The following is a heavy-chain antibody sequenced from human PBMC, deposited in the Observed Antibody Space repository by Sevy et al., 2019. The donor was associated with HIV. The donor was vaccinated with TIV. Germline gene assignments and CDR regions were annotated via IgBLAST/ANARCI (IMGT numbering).Heavy chain of an antibody. V-gene: IGHV3-23*01. CDR3: ARGPRLLFGYSSSWYVDG. J-gene: IGHJ5*02. CDR2: ISGSGGDT. Sequence: GGSLRLSCAASGFTFSTYAMSWVRQAPGKGLEWVSDISGSGGDTYYADSVKGRFTISRDNSKNTLYLQMNSLRAEDTAVYYCARGPRLLFGYSSSWYVDGWGQGTLVTVSS. D-gene: IGHD6-13*01. CDR1: GFTFSTYA.